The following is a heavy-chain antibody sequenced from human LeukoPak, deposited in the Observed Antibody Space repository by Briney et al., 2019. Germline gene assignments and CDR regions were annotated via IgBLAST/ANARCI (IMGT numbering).Heavy chain of an antibody. CDR3: ARSTIAGNWFDP. J-gene: IGHJ5*02. D-gene: IGHD6-13*01. CDR2: INPNSGGT. CDR1: GYTFTGYY. Sequence: ASVKVSCKASGYTFTGYYMHWVRQATGQGLEWMGWINPNSGGTNYAQKFQGRVTMTRDTSISTAYMELSRLRSDDTAVYYCARSTIAGNWFDPWGQGTLVTVSS. V-gene: IGHV1-2*02.